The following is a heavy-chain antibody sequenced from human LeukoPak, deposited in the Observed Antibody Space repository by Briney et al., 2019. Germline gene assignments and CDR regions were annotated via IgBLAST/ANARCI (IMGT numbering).Heavy chain of an antibody. V-gene: IGHV1-18*01. J-gene: IGHJ4*02. CDR2: ISAYNGNT. CDR3: ARDMSYYYDSSGYFFDY. CDR1: VYTFTIYS. D-gene: IGHD3-22*01. Sequence: ASVTVSFTASVYTFTIYSISWVRQAPGQGLEWMGWISAYNGNTNYAQKLQGRVTMTTDTSTSTAYMELRSLRSDDTAVYYCARDMSYYYDSSGYFFDYWGQGTLVTVSS.